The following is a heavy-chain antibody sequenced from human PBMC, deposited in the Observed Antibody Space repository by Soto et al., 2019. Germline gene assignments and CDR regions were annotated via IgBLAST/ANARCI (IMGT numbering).Heavy chain of an antibody. CDR2: IYFSGNT. CDR3: ARRAGEIVGLLIILYFDS. J-gene: IGHJ4*02. V-gene: IGHV4-39*01. D-gene: IGHD3-3*01. Sequence: TSETLSLTCTVSGGSINNSSYSWSWIRQSPGKGLEWIGSIYFSGNTYYNPSLKSRATISVDTSKNQLSLKLSSVTGADTAVYYCARRAGEIVGLLIILYFDSWGQGTLVTVSS. CDR1: GGSINNSSYS.